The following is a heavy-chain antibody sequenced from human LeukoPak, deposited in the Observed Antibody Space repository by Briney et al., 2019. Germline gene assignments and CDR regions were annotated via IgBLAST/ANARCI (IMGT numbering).Heavy chain of an antibody. CDR1: GGSISSGGYY. D-gene: IGHD5-18*01. J-gene: IGHJ6*03. Sequence: SETLSLTCTVSGGSISSGGYYWSWIRQHPGKGLEWIGYIYYSGSTYYNPSLKSRVTISVDTSKNQFSLKLSSVTAADTAMYYCARGRRGYSYGHYYYYMDVWGKGTTVTVSS. V-gene: IGHV4-31*03. CDR3: ARGRRGYSYGHYYYYMDV. CDR2: IYYSGST.